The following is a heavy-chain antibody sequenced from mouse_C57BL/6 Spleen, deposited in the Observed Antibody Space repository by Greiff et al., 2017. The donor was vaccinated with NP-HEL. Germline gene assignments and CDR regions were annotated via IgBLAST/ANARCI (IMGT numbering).Heavy chain of an antibody. Sequence: VQLQQSGAELVKPGASVKLSCKASGYTFTEYTIHWVKQRSGQGLEWIGWFYPGSGSIKYNEKFKDKATLTADKSSSTVYMELSRLTSEDSAVYFCARHEGRYYYGSSPYFDYWGQGTTLTVSS. V-gene: IGHV1-62-2*01. CDR1: GYTFTEYT. CDR3: ARHEGRYYYGSSPYFDY. D-gene: IGHD1-1*01. J-gene: IGHJ2*01. CDR2: FYPGSGSI.